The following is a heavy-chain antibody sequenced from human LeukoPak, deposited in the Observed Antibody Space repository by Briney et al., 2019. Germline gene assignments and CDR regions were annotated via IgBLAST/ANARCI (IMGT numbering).Heavy chain of an antibody. V-gene: IGHV4-61*08. CDR3: ARREYGSSWYYF. Sequence: KPSETLSLTCTVSGGSISSGGYYWSWIRQHPGKGLEWIGYIHYSGSTNYNPSLKSRVTISTDMSKNQFSLKLSSVTAADTAVYFCARREYGSSWYYFWGQGTLVTVSS. J-gene: IGHJ4*02. D-gene: IGHD6-13*01. CDR1: GGSISSGGYY. CDR2: IHYSGST.